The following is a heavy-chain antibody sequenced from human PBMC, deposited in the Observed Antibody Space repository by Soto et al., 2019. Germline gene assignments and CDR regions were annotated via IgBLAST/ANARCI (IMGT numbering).Heavy chain of an antibody. J-gene: IGHJ4*02. CDR1: GFTVSNNY. D-gene: IGHD6-25*01. CDR2: IYSGGDT. CDR3: ATHPSSGY. V-gene: IGHV3-66*01. Sequence: EVQLVESGGGLVQPGGSLRLSCAASGFTVSNNYMNWVRQAPGKGLEWVSVIYSGGDTYYADSVKGRFTISRDNSKNTLSLQMNSLRAEDTAIYYCATHPSSGYWGQGTLFTVSS.